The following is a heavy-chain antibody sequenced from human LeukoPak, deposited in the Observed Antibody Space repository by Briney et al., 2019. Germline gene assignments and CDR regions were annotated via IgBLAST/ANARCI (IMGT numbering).Heavy chain of an antibody. D-gene: IGHD2-15*01. CDR1: EFTFTNYG. Sequence: PGRSLRLSCAASEFTFTNYGMHWVRQAPGKGLEWVAVISYDGSNKHSADSVKGRFTISRDNSRNTLYLQMNSLRAEDTAVYYCAKDIAAATRRDYYYYGLDVWGQGTMVTVSS. V-gene: IGHV3-30*18. CDR3: AKDIAAATRRDYYYYGLDV. J-gene: IGHJ6*02. CDR2: ISYDGSNK.